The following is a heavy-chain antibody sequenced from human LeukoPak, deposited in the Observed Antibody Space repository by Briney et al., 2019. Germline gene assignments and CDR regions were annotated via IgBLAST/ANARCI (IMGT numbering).Heavy chain of an antibody. D-gene: IGHD4-17*01. V-gene: IGHV1-2*02. CDR1: GYTFTDYY. CDR3: AKVVHGTVAFDI. J-gene: IGHJ3*02. CDR2: INPNSGDT. Sequence: ASVTVSCKASGYTFTDYYVHWVRQAPGQGLEWMGWINPNSGDTNYAQKFQGRVTMTRDTSISSAYMDLSRLRSDDTAVYYCAKVVHGTVAFDIWGQGTLVTVSS.